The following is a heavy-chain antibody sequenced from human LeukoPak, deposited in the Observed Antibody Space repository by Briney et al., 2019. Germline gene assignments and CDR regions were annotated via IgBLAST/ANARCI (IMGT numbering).Heavy chain of an antibody. V-gene: IGHV3-30*18. J-gene: IGHJ4*02. D-gene: IGHD5-18*01. CDR2: ISYDGGNK. CDR3: AKDRGYSYGIDY. Sequence: GGSLRLSCAASGFTFSSYGTHWVRQAPGKGLEWVAVISYDGGNKYYADSVKGRFTISRDNSKNTLYLQMNSLRAEDTAVYYCAKDRGYSYGIDYWGQGTLVTVSS. CDR1: GFTFSSYG.